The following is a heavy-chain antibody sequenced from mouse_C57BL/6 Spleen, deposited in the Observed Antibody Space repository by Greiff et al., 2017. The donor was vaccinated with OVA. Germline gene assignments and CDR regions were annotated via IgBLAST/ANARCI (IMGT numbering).Heavy chain of an antibody. Sequence: QVQLQQPGAELVRPGSSVKLSCKASGYTFTSYWMHWVKQRPIQGLEWIGNIDPSDSETHYNQKFKDKATLTVDKSSSTAYMQLSSLTSEDSAVYDCARSGYYGSPYWYFDVWGTGTTVTVSS. CDR3: ARSGYYGSPYWYFDV. J-gene: IGHJ1*03. V-gene: IGHV1-52*01. CDR2: IDPSDSET. D-gene: IGHD1-1*01. CDR1: GYTFTSYW.